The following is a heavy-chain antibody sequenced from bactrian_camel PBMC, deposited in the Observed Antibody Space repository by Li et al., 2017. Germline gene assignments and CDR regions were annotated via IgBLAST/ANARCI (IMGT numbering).Heavy chain of an antibody. D-gene: IGHD2*01. CDR1: GSAYGSNC. Sequence: HVQLVESGGGSVQAGGSLRLSCAASGSAYGSNCMGWYRQAPGKERERVAGVENDGGKIYGEFVKDRFTISKDDAKNTLYLQMNSLKPEDTAMYYCAAAVGGPGYCHAYEWWGQGTQVTVS. V-gene: IGHV3S53*01. J-gene: IGHJ4*01. CDR2: VENDGGK. CDR3: AAAVGGPGYCHAYEW.